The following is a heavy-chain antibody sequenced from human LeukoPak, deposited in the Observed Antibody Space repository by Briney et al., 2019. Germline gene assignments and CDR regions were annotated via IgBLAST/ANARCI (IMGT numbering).Heavy chain of an antibody. J-gene: IGHJ4*02. CDR1: GYSISSGYY. CDR2: IYHSGST. CDR3: ARVRGVILDY. V-gene: IGHV4-38-2*01. D-gene: IGHD3-10*01. Sequence: SETLSLTCAVSGYSISSGYYWGWIRQPPEKGLEWIGSIYHSGSTYYNPSLKSRVTISVDTSKNQFSLKLSSVTAADTAVYYCARVRGVILDYWGQGTLVTVSS.